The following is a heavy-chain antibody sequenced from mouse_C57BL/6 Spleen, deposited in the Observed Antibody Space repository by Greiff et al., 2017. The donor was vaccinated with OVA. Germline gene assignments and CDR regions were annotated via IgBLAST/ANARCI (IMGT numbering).Heavy chain of an antibody. D-gene: IGHD2-2*01. CDR3: ARSEGYDVGTWFAY. CDR1: GYAFSSYW. V-gene: IGHV1-80*01. J-gene: IGHJ3*01. Sequence: VQVVESGAELVKPGASVKISCKASGYAFSSYWMNWVKQRPGKGLEWIGQIYPGDGDTNYNGKFKGKATLTADKSSSTAYMQLSSLTSEDSAVYFCARSEGYDVGTWFAYWGQGTLVTVSA. CDR2: IYPGDGDT.